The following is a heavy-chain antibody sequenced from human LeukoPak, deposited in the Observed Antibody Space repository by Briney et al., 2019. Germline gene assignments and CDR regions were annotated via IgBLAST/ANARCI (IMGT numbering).Heavy chain of an antibody. D-gene: IGHD2/OR15-2a*01. CDR1: GYTFSSND. Sequence: ASVKVSCKASGYTFSSNDINWMRQAPGQGLEWMGMRNPNSGNTGYAQKFQGRVSMTWNTSVNTAYLELSSLISVDTGVYYCARASSTWYYYYYYMDVWGKGTTVTISS. CDR3: ARASSTWYYYYYYMDV. CDR2: RNPNSGNT. V-gene: IGHV1-8*01. J-gene: IGHJ6*03.